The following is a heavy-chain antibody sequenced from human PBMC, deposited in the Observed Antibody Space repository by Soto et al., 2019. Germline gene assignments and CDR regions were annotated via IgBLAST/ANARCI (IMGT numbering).Heavy chain of an antibody. CDR2: ISAYNGNT. Sequence: QVQLVQSGAEVKKPGASVKVSCKASGYTFTSYGISWVRQAPGQGLEWMGWISAYNGNTNYAQKLQGRFTMTTDTSTSTAYMELRSLRSDDTAVYYCARSPPYDFWSGQYGMDVWGQGTTVTVSS. V-gene: IGHV1-18*01. CDR1: GYTFTSYG. D-gene: IGHD3-3*01. J-gene: IGHJ6*02. CDR3: ARSPPYDFWSGQYGMDV.